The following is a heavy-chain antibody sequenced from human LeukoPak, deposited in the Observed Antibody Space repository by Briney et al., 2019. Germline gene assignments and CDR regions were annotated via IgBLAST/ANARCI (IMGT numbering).Heavy chain of an antibody. V-gene: IGHV1-69*05. CDR2: IIPIFGTA. CDR1: GGTFSSYA. J-gene: IGHJ4*02. Sequence: SVKVSCKASGGTFSSYAISWVRQAPGQGLEWMGGIIPIFGTANYAQKFQGRVTITTDESTSTADMELSSLRSEDTAVYYCASPGASSSWYSPFDYWGQGTLVTVSS. D-gene: IGHD6-13*01. CDR3: ASPGASSSWYSPFDY.